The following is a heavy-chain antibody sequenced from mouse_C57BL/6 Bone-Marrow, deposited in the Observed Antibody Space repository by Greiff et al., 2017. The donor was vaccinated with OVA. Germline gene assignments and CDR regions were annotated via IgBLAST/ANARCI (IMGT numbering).Heavy chain of an antibody. D-gene: IGHD1-1*01. CDR1: GYTFTDYN. V-gene: IGHV1-22*01. J-gene: IGHJ2*01. Sequence: VQLQQSGPELVKPGASVKMSCKASGYTFTDYNMHWVKQSHGKSLEWIGYINPNNGGTSYNQKFKGKATLTVNKSSSTAYMELRSLTSEDSAVYYCARIYYSLYYFDYWGQGTTLTVSS. CDR3: ARIYYSLYYFDY. CDR2: INPNNGGT.